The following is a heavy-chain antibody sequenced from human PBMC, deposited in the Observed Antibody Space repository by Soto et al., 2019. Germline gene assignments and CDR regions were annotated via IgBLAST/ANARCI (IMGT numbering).Heavy chain of an antibody. J-gene: IGHJ6*03. CDR1: GFTFSSYW. CDR3: AIGLTTVTTFHYYYYYYMDV. Sequence: GGSLRLSCAASGFTFSSYWMSWVRQAPGKGLEWVANIKQDGSEKYYVDSVKGRFTISRDNAKNSLYLQMNSLRAEDTAVYYCAIGLTTVTTFHYYYYYYMDVRGQGTTVTVS. V-gene: IGHV3-7*01. CDR2: IKQDGSEK. D-gene: IGHD4-17*01.